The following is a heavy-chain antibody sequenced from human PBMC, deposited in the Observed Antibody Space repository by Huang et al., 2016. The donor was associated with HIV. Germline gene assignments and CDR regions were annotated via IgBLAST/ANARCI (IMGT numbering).Heavy chain of an antibody. Sequence: QLQLQESGPGQVKPSETLSLTCSFSGDFISSTNNYWGWTSQSPGKGLEWVGSFYQGGMPNYNPALKSRVTLSVDTSRTQFSLRLNSVTAADTAVYYCASQHIGAAATWFWGRGTQVAVSS. D-gene: IGHD6-13*01. CDR1: GDFISSTNNY. CDR3: ASQHIGAAATWF. J-gene: IGHJ4*02. V-gene: IGHV4-39*01. CDR2: FYQGGMP.